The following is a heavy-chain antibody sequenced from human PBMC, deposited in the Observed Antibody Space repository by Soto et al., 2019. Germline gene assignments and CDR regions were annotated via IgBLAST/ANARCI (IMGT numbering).Heavy chain of an antibody. Sequence: SVKVSCKASGGTFSSYAISWVRQAPGQGLEWMGGIIPIFGTANYAQKFQGRVTITADKSTSTAYMELSSLRSEDTAVYYCARWLEWLVGWSGWFDPWGQGTLVTVSS. CDR2: IIPIFGTA. CDR1: GGTFSSYA. V-gene: IGHV1-69*06. J-gene: IGHJ5*02. CDR3: ARWLEWLVGWSGWFDP. D-gene: IGHD3-3*01.